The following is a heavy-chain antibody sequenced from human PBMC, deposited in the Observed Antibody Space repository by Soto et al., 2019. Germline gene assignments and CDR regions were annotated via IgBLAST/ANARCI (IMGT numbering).Heavy chain of an antibody. Sequence: PSETLSLTCTVSGGSISSGGYYWSWIRQHPGKGLEWIGYIYYSGSTYYNPSLKSRVTISVDTSKNQFSLKLSSVTAADTAVYYCARGTMVRGVIITPSFYYFDYWGQGTLVTVSS. CDR3: ARGTMVRGVIITPSFYYFDY. V-gene: IGHV4-31*03. D-gene: IGHD3-10*01. CDR2: IYYSGST. J-gene: IGHJ4*02. CDR1: GGSISSGGYY.